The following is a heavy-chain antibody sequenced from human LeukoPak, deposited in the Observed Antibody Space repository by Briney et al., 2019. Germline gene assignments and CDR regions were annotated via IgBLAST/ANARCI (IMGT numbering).Heavy chain of an antibody. Sequence: SETLSLTCTVSGGSISSSNYYWGWIRQPPGKGLEWIGTIYYTGSTYYNPSLKSRVTISADTSKSQFSMKLSSVSAADTAVYYCARHVYQYGFDTWGQGALVTVSS. CDR3: ARHVYQYGFDT. J-gene: IGHJ5*02. V-gene: IGHV4-39*01. CDR2: IYYTGST. D-gene: IGHD2-8*01. CDR1: GGSISSSNYY.